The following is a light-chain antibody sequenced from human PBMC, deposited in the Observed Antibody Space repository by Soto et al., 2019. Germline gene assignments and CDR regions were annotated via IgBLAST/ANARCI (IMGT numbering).Light chain of an antibody. CDR1: QGISNC. Sequence: DIQMTQSPSSLAASVGDRVTITCRASQGISNCLAWYQQKPGKGTKLLIYTASTFQSAVPSRSSGRGFGTDFTLTLTSLQPEDVATYYCQKYNSAPLTFGGGTKVEIK. CDR2: TAS. CDR3: QKYNSAPLT. J-gene: IGKJ4*01. V-gene: IGKV1-27*01.